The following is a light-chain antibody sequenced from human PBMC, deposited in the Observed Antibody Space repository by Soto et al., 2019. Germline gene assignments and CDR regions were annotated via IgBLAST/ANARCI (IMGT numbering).Light chain of an antibody. V-gene: IGKV3-20*01. CDR2: GAS. J-gene: IGKJ2*01. CDR3: QQYGSSPYT. CDR1: QSVSSSY. Sequence: EIVLTQSPGTLSLSPGERATLSCRASQSVSSSYLAWYQQKPGQAPRLLIYGASSRATGIPDRFSGSGSGTDFTLTSSRLEPEDFAVYYCQQYGSSPYTFGQGAKLDIK.